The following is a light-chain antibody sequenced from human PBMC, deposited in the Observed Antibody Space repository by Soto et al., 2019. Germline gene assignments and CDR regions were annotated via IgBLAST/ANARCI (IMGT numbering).Light chain of an antibody. CDR2: DAS. V-gene: IGKV3-11*01. Sequence: EIVLTQSPATLSLSPGERATLSCRASQSVSSYLAWYQQKPGKAPRLLIYDASNRATGIPARFSGSGSGTDFTLTISSLEPEDIAVYYCQQCSNWPQTFGQGTKVEIK. CDR1: QSVSSY. CDR3: QQCSNWPQT. J-gene: IGKJ1*01.